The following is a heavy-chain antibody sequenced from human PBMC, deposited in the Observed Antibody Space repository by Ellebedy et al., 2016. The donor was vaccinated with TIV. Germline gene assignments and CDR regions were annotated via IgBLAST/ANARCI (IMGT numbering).Heavy chain of an antibody. CDR1: GFTFSSYW. J-gene: IGHJ4*02. D-gene: IGHD2-2*01. V-gene: IGHV3-7*01. CDR3: ARARGCSTSCHNFDY. CDR2: IKQDGSEK. Sequence: GESLKISXAASGFTFSSYWMSWVRQAPGKGLEWVANIKQDGSEKYYVDSVKGRFTISRDNAKNSLYLQMNSLRAEDTAVYYCARARGCSTSCHNFDYWGQGTLVTVSS.